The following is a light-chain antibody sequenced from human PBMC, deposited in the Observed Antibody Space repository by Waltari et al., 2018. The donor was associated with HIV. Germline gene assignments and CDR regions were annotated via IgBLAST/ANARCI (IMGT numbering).Light chain of an antibody. Sequence: QSVLTQPPSASGTPGQRVTISCSGSSPNTGTKTGSWYQQVPGTAPKLLIYNNNHRPSGVPDRFSGSKSGTSASLAISGLQSEDEADYYCAACDDSLNGYVFGTGTKVTVL. CDR1: SPNTGTKT. CDR3: AACDDSLNGYV. CDR2: NNN. J-gene: IGLJ1*01. V-gene: IGLV1-44*01.